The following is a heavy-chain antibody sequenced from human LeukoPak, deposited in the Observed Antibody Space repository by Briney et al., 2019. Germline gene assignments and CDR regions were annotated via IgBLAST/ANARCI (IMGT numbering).Heavy chain of an antibody. CDR3: ASLSSGAAFDV. CDR2: LHATESA. V-gene: IGHV4-4*07. J-gene: IGHJ3*01. CDR1: GAYINNYY. Sequence: SETLSLTCTVSGAYINNYYWTWIRQPAAQGLEWIGRLHATESAIYNPSLKGRGTMSLDTSKAQLSLTLISVTAADSAVYYCASLSSGAAFDVWGQGTVVTVSS. D-gene: IGHD3-22*01.